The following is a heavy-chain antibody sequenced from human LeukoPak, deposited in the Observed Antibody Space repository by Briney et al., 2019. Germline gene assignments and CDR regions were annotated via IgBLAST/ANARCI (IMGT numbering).Heavy chain of an antibody. CDR1: GGSISSGGYY. CDR2: IYYSGST. CDR3: ARVLLWFGELKPLDFDY. J-gene: IGHJ4*02. Sequence: SETLSLTCTVSGGSISSGGYYWSWIRQHPGKGLEWIGYIYYSGSTYYNPSLKSRVTISVDTSKNQFSLKLSSVTAADTAVYYCARVLLWFGELKPLDFDYWGQGTLVTVSS. V-gene: IGHV4-31*03. D-gene: IGHD3-10*01.